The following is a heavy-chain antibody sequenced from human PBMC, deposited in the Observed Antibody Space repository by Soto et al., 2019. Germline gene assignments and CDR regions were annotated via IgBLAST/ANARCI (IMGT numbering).Heavy chain of an antibody. J-gene: IGHJ4*02. V-gene: IGHV4-34*01. CDR1: GGSFSGYY. D-gene: IGHD3-10*01. Sequence: PSETLSLTCAVYGGSFSGYYWSWIRQPPGKGLEWIGEINHSGSTNYNPSLKSRVTTSVDTSKNQFSLKLSSVTAADTAVYYCARLGNYYGSGSYLRPLYFDYWGQGTLVTVSS. CDR2: INHSGST. CDR3: ARLGNYYGSGSYLRPLYFDY.